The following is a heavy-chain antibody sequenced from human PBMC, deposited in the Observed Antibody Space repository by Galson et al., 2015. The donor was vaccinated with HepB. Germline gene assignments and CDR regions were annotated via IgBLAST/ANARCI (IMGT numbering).Heavy chain of an antibody. Sequence: QSGAEVKKPGASVTVSCTASGYTFTTNGISWVRQAPGQGLEWMGWISANSGNTKYAQKLQGRVTMTRDTSTSTAYVELKSLTSDDTATYYCARDRGYRFDDWGQGTLVTVSS. CDR2: ISANSGNT. J-gene: IGHJ4*02. CDR3: ARDRGYRFDD. D-gene: IGHD3-22*01. CDR1: GYTFTTNG. V-gene: IGHV1-18*04.